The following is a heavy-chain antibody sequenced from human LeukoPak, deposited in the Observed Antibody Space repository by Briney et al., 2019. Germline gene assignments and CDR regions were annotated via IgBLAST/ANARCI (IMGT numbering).Heavy chain of an antibody. Sequence: KPSETLSLTCTVSGGSISSYYWSWIRQPPGKGLEWIGYIYYSGSTNYNPSLKSRVTISVDTSKNQFSLKLSSVTAADTAVYYCARGGWDTAMVTNWFDPWGQGTLVTVSS. J-gene: IGHJ5*02. CDR2: IYYSGST. V-gene: IGHV4-59*01. CDR1: GGSISSYY. D-gene: IGHD5-18*01. CDR3: ARGGWDTAMVTNWFDP.